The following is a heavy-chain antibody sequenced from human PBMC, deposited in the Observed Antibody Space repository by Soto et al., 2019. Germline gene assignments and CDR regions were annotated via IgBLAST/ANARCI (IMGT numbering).Heavy chain of an antibody. J-gene: IGHJ6*02. CDR3: ARVALTSYYYYGMDV. D-gene: IGHD4-4*01. CDR1: GFTFSSYA. CDR2: ISYDGSNK. Sequence: GGSLRLSCAASGFTFSSYAMHWVRQAPGKGLEWVAVISYDGSNKYYADSVKGRFTISRDNSKNTLYLQMNSLRAEDTAVYYCARVALTSYYYYGMDVWGQGTRSPSP. V-gene: IGHV3-30-3*01.